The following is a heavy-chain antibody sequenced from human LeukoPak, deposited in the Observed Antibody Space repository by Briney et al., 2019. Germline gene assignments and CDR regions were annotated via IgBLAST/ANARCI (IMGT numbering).Heavy chain of an antibody. D-gene: IGHD5-12*01. CDR3: ARDANRGYSGYDGGYFDY. CDR2: IYYSGST. J-gene: IGHJ4*02. Sequence: SETLPLTCTVSGGSVSSGSYYWSWIRQPPGKGLEWIGYIYYSGSTNYNPSLKSRVTISVDTSKNQFSLKLSSVTAADTAVYYCARDANRGYSGYDGGYFDYWGQGTLVTVSS. CDR1: GGSVSSGSYY. V-gene: IGHV4-61*01.